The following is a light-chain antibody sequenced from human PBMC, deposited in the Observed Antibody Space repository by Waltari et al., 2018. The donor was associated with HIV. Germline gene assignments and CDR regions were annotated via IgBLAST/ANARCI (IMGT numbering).Light chain of an antibody. CDR3: GTWDTSLSAGL. Sequence: GSTSNIGTNYVSWYQQFPGTAPKLLIYDNNHRSSGIPDRFSGSKSGTSATLAITGLQTEDEADYYCGTWDTSLSAGLFGGGTKVTVL. CDR1: TSNIGTNY. V-gene: IGLV1-51*01. J-gene: IGLJ2*01. CDR2: DNN.